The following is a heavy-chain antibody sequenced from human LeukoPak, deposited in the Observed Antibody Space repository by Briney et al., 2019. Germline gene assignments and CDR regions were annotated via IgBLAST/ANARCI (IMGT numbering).Heavy chain of an antibody. CDR3: ARGPVDYGDYPSGGPFDY. Sequence: PSETLSLTCAVYGGSFSGYYWSWIRQPPGKGLEWIGEINHSGSTNYNPSLKSRVTISVDTSKNQFSLKLSSVTAADTAVYYCARGPVDYGDYPSGGPFDYWGQGTLVTVSS. J-gene: IGHJ4*02. CDR2: INHSGST. V-gene: IGHV4-34*01. D-gene: IGHD4-17*01. CDR1: GGSFSGYY.